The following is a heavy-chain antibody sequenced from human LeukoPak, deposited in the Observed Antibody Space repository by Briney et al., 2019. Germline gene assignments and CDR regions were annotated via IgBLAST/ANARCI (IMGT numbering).Heavy chain of an antibody. Sequence: PSETLSLTCAVYGGSFSGYYWSWIRQPPGKGLEWIGEINHSGSTNYNPSLKSRVTISVDTSKNQFSLKLSSVTAADTAVYYCARQGYYDYVWGSYRYRPSGYPLFDYWGQGTLVTVSS. CDR2: INHSGST. CDR3: ARQGYYDYVWGSYRYRPSGYPLFDY. J-gene: IGHJ4*02. CDR1: GGSFSGYY. D-gene: IGHD3-16*02. V-gene: IGHV4-34*01.